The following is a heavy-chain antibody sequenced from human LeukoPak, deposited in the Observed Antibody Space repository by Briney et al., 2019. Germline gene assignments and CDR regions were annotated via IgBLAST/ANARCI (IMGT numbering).Heavy chain of an antibody. Sequence: GGSLRLSCAASGFTLSSSWMHWVRQVPGKGLEWVSAISGSGGSTYYADSVKGRFTISRDNSKNTLYLQMNSLRAEDTAVYYCAKDLQTFHDYSIKRDWFDPWGQGTLVTVSS. D-gene: IGHD4-11*01. J-gene: IGHJ5*02. CDR2: ISGSGGST. CDR1: GFTLSSSW. V-gene: IGHV3-23*01. CDR3: AKDLQTFHDYSIKRDWFDP.